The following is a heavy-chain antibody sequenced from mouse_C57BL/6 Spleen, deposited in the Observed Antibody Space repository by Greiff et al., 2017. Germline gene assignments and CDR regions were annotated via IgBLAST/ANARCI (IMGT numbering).Heavy chain of an antibody. CDR2: IWNGGGT. V-gene: IGHV2-9-1*01. CDR1: GFSLTSYA. CDR3: ARKEGVYYGSSYYWYFDV. J-gene: IGHJ1*03. Sequence: QVQLKESGPGLVAPSQSLSITCTVSGFSLTSYAISWVRQPPGKGLEWLGVIWNGGGTNYNSALKSRLSISKDNSKSQVFLKMNMLQTDDTARYYCARKEGVYYGSSYYWYFDVWGTGTTVTVSS. D-gene: IGHD1-1*01.